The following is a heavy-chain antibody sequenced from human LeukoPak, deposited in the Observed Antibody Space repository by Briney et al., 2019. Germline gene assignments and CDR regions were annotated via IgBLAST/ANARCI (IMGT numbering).Heavy chain of an antibody. J-gene: IGHJ4*02. V-gene: IGHV3-30*02. CDR2: IRYGGSN. CDR1: GIIFSSYG. Sequence: GGSLRLSCGASGIIFSSYGMHWVRQAPGKGLEWVAFIRYGGSNNYADSVKGRFTISRDNSKNTLYLQMNSLRAEDTAVYYCAKDRSSGWGPSFNYWGQGTLVTVSS. D-gene: IGHD6-19*01. CDR3: AKDRSSGWGPSFNY.